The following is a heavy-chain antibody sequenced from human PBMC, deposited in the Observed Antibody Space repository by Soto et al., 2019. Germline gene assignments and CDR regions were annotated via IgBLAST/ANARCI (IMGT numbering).Heavy chain of an antibody. D-gene: IGHD2-15*01. J-gene: IGHJ4*02. CDR1: GGSIYRSGYY. Sequence: SETLSLTCTVSGGSIYRSGYYWGWIRQPPGGGLEWIGNIDYNGVTYSNPSLKSRVTISRDTSKNQFSLKLTSVTAADTALYYCGKVLVGATGHTDSDSWGPGTLVTV. CDR3: GKVLVGATGHTDSDS. CDR2: IDYNGVT. V-gene: IGHV4-39*01.